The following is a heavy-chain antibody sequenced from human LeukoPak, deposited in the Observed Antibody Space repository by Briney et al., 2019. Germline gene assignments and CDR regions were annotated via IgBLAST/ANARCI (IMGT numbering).Heavy chain of an antibody. CDR2: ISGSGSNK. V-gene: IGHV3-11*01. J-gene: IGHJ4*02. CDR1: GFTFSDYF. CDR3: ARDWDYYGSGSYYTGFDY. D-gene: IGHD3-10*01. Sequence: GGSLRLSCAASGFTFSDYFMTWIRQAPGKGLEWVSYISGSGSNKYYADSVKGRFTISRDNAKNSLYLQMNSLRAEDTALYYCARDWDYYGSGSYYTGFDYWGQGTLVTVSS.